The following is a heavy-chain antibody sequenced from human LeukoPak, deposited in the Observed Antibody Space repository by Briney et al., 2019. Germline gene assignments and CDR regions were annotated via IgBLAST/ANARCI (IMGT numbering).Heavy chain of an antibody. V-gene: IGHV3-74*01. CDR3: ARGVRGSYGTDL. Sequence: GGSLRPSCAASGFTFDDYAMHWVRQAPGKGLEWVSRINPAGSSTNYADSVKGRFTISRYNAMNTLYLHLNSLRSEDTAGYYCARGVRGSYGTDLWGQGTLVTVSS. D-gene: IGHD1-26*01. J-gene: IGHJ5*02. CDR2: INPAGSST. CDR1: GFTFDDYA.